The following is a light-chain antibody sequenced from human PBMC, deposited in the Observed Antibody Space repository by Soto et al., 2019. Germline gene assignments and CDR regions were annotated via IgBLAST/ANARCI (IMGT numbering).Light chain of an antibody. J-gene: IGKJ5*01. CDR3: QKYHSSPRT. Sequence: DIQMTQSPSSLSASLGDRVTITCRASQDITNYLAWYQQKPGKGPKLLIYAASTWHSGVPSGFSGSGSGTDFTLTISSLQPEDVATYYCQKYHSSPRTFGQGTRLEI. CDR1: QDITNY. CDR2: AAS. V-gene: IGKV1-27*01.